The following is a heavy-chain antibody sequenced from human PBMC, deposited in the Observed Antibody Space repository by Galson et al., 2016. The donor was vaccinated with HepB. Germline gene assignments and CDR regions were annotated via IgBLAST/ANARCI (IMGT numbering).Heavy chain of an antibody. CDR2: IYWDDDK. CDR1: GFSLSTSGEG. J-gene: IGHJ3*02. CDR3: AHIHDYATSDYYSRGGVFYI. Sequence: PALVTPTQTLTLTCTFSGFSLSTSGEGVGWIRQPPGKALEWLALIYWDDDKRYSPSLRSRLTITKDTSKNQVVLTMTNMDPVDTATYYCAHIHDYATSDYYSRGGVFYIGGQGTVVTVSS. V-gene: IGHV2-5*02. D-gene: IGHD3-22*01.